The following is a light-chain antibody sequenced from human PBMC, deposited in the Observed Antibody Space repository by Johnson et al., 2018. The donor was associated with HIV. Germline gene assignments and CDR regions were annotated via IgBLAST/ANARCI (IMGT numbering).Light chain of an antibody. Sequence: QSVLTQAPSASGPPGQRVTISCSGSISNIGSNTVNWYQHLPGTAPKLLMYGDNQRPSGIPDRFSGSKSGTSATLGITGLQTGDEADYYCGTWDSSLSAGVFGTGTTVIVL. CDR2: GDN. CDR3: GTWDSSLSAGV. J-gene: IGLJ1*01. CDR1: ISNIGSNT. V-gene: IGLV1-51*01.